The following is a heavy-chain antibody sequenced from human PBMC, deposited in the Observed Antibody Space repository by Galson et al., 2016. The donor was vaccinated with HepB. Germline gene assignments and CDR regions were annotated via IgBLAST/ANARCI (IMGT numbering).Heavy chain of an antibody. J-gene: IGHJ4*02. D-gene: IGHD4-11*01. CDR1: GFTFSRHG. Sequence: SLRLSCAASGFTFSRHGMHWVRQAPGKGLEWVALIWFDGSNQYYTDSVKGRLTISRDNSKNTLNLQMASLRVEDTAVYYCARLTSDSRIGGYFDYWGQGALVTVSS. CDR2: IWFDGSNQ. CDR3: ARLTSDSRIGGYFDY. V-gene: IGHV3-33*01.